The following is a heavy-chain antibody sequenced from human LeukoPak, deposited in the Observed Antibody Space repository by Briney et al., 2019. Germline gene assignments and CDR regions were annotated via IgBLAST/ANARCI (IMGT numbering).Heavy chain of an antibody. CDR1: GGSVSSDSHY. J-gene: IGHJ6*02. CDR3: ARGDYYYYGMDV. CDR2: IYYSGNT. Sequence: SETLSLTCTVSGGSVSSDSHYWSWIRQPPGKGLEWIGYIYYSGNTDYNPSLKSRVTISVDTSKNQFSLKLSSVTAADTAVYYCARGDYYYYGMDVWGQGTTVTVSS. V-gene: IGHV4-61*01.